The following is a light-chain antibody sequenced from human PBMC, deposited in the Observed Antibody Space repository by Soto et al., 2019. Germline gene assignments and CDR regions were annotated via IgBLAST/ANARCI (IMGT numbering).Light chain of an antibody. CDR2: DDN. J-gene: IGLJ1*01. CDR1: SSSIGGNS. CDR3: GSWDSSLSAYV. Sequence: QSVLTQPPSVSAAPGQKVTISCSGSSSSIGGNSVSWYQQLPGTAPKLLIYDDNKRPSGIPDRFSGSKSGTSATLGITGLQTGDEADYYCGSWDSSLSAYVFGTGTKVAVL. V-gene: IGLV1-51*01.